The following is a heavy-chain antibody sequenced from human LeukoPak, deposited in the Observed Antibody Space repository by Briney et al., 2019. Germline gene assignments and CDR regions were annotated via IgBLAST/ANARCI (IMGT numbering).Heavy chain of an antibody. J-gene: IGHJ4*02. CDR2: VSASGTNS. CDR1: GFTFSNYA. D-gene: IGHD2-2*01. Sequence: GGSLRLSCAASGFTFSNYAMSWVRQAPGKGLEWVSTVSASGTNSYYADSVKGRFTISRDNSKNTLYLQMNILRAQDTAVCFCAKSRGIYCGSSSCSFDYWGQGILVTVSS. V-gene: IGHV3-23*01. CDR3: AKSRGIYCGSSSCSFDY.